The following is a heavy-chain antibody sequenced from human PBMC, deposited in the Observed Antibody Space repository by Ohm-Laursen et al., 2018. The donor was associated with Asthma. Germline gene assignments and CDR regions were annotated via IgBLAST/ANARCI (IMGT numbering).Heavy chain of an antibody. D-gene: IGHD3-16*01. V-gene: IGHV1-2*06. CDR3: ASYSGSLVWDYYYGMDV. J-gene: IGHJ6*02. Sequence: ASVKVSCKASGYTFTGYYMHWVRQAPGQGLEWMGRINPNSGGTNYAQKFQGRVTMTRETSISTAYMELSRLRSDDTAVYYCASYSGSLVWDYYYGMDVWGQGTTVTVSS. CDR1: GYTFTGYY. CDR2: INPNSGGT.